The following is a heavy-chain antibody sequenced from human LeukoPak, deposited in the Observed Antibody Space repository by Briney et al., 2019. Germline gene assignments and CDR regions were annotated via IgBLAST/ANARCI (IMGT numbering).Heavy chain of an antibody. CDR3: AKDMSSGYLNY. CDR1: GFTFSSYG. V-gene: IGHV3-30*18. CDR2: ISYDGSNK. Sequence: PGGSLRLSCAASGFTFSSYGMHWVRQAPGKGLEWVAVISYDGSNKYYADSVKGRFTISRDNSKNTLYLQMNSLSAEDTAVYYCAKDMSSGYLNYWGQGTLVTVSS. D-gene: IGHD3-22*01. J-gene: IGHJ4*02.